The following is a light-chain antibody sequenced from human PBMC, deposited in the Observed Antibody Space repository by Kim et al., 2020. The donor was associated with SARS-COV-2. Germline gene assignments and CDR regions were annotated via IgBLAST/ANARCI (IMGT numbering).Light chain of an antibody. CDR1: SSNIGDGYD. CDR2: GNS. J-gene: IGLJ2*01. V-gene: IGLV1-40*01. CDR3: QSYDSSLSGYVE. Sequence: VTITCTGSSSNIGDGYDVHWYQQLPGTAPKLLIYGNSNRPSGVPDRFSGSKSGTSASLAITGLQAEDEADYYCQSYDSSLSGYVEFGGGTQLTVL.